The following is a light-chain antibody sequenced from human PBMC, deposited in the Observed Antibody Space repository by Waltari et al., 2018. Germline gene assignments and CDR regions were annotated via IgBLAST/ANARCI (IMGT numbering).Light chain of an antibody. V-gene: IGKV1-39*01. J-gene: IGKJ4*01. CDR2: AAS. CDR3: QQSYSTPLT. Sequence: DIQMTQSPCSMSASVGDSVPITCRASQSISSYLNWYQQKPGKAPKLLIYAASSLQSGVPSRFSGSGSGTDFTLTISSLQPEDFATYYCQQSYSTPLTFGGGTKVEIK. CDR1: QSISSY.